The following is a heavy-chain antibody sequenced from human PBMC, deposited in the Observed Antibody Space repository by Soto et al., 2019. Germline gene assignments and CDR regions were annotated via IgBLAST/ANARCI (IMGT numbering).Heavy chain of an antibody. Sequence: PSETLSLTCAVSGGSISSGGFSWTWIRQPPGKGLEFIGYIYYSGGTYYNPSLKSRVTISVDRSKNQFSLRLSSVTAADTAVYYCASTEDFFDYWGQGTLVTVSS. CDR1: GGSISSGGFS. CDR3: ASTEDFFDY. CDR2: IYYSGGT. V-gene: IGHV4-30-2*01. J-gene: IGHJ4*02.